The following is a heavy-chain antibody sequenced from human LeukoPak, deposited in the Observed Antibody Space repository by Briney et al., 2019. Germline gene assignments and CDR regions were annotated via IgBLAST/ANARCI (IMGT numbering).Heavy chain of an antibody. Sequence: SETLSLTCTVSGGSISSSSYYWGWIRQPPGKGLEWIGSIYYSGSTYYNPSLKSRVTISVDTSKNQFSLKLSSVTAADTAVYYCARHSSGWTGFDPWGQGTLVTVSS. J-gene: IGHJ5*02. CDR2: IYYSGST. V-gene: IGHV4-39*07. D-gene: IGHD6-19*01. CDR3: ARHSSGWTGFDP. CDR1: GGSISSSSYY.